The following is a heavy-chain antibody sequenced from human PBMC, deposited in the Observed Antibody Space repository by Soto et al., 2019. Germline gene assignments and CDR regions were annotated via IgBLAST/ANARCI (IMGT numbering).Heavy chain of an antibody. D-gene: IGHD3-10*01. CDR2: IIPIFGTA. CDR1: GGTFSSYA. CDR3: ARDHYCERGGDDAFDI. J-gene: IGHJ3*02. V-gene: IGHV1-69*01. Sequence: QVQLVQSGAEVKKPGSSVKVSCKASGGTFSSYAISWVRQAPGQGLEWLGGIIPIFGTANYAQKFQGRVTNTADDSTSTDYMELRSLRSEDTAVYYCARDHYCERGGDDAFDIWGQGTMVTVSS.